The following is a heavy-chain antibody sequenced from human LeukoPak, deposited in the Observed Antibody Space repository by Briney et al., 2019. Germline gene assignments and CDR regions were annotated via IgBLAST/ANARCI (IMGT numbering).Heavy chain of an antibody. D-gene: IGHD3-10*01. CDR1: GDSVSSNSAA. Sequence: SQTLSFTCAISGDSVSSNSAAWNWIRQSPSRGLEWLGRTYYRSKRYSYYAASVKSRITINPDTSKNQFSLQLKSVTPEDTAVYYCARMVGLVSDYWGQGTLVTVSS. J-gene: IGHJ4*02. CDR2: TYYRSKRYS. V-gene: IGHV6-1*01. CDR3: ARMVGLVSDY.